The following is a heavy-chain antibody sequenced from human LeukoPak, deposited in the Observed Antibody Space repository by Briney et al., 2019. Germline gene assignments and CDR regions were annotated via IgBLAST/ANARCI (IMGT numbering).Heavy chain of an antibody. CDR1: GFTFSSHP. CDR2: IKQDGSEK. CDR3: ARLRTFDY. V-gene: IGHV3-7*03. D-gene: IGHD1-14*01. Sequence: GASLRLSCAASGFTFSSHPMSWVRQAPGKGLEWVANIKQDGSEKYYVGSVKGRFTISRDNADNSLYLQMNSLRAEDTAVYYCARLRTFDYWGQGTLVTVSS. J-gene: IGHJ4*02.